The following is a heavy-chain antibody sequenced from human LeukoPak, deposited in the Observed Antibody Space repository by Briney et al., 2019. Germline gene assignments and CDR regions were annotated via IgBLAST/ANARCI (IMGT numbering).Heavy chain of an antibody. V-gene: IGHV1-18*04. CDR1: GYSSTNYG. J-gene: IGHJ4*02. CDR3: ARDLKMGYSSGRYSWGTGSSNDY. D-gene: IGHD6-19*01. Sequence: ASVKVSCKASGYSSTNYGISWVRQAPGQGLEWMGWIHIYRGNTNYAQKFQGRVTMTTDTSTSTVYMELRSLRSDDTAVYYCARDLKMGYSSGRYSWGTGSSNDYWGQGTLVTVSS. CDR2: IHIYRGNT.